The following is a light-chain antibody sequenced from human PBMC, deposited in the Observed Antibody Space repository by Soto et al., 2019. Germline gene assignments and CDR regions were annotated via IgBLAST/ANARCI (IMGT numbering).Light chain of an antibody. V-gene: IGLV7-46*01. CDR1: TGAVTSGHY. J-gene: IGLJ2*01. Sequence: QAVVTQEPSLTVSPGGTVTLTCGSSTGAVTSGHYPYWFQQKPGQAPRTLIYDTTDKHSWTPAWFSGSLLGGKAALTLSGAQTEDEADYYCLLSYSGARVFGGGTQLTVL. CDR2: DTT. CDR3: LLSYSGARV.